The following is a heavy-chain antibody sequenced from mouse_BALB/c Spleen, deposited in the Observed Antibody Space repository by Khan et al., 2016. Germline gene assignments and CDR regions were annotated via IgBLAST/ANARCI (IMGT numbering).Heavy chain of an antibody. D-gene: IGHD2-14*01. J-gene: IGHJ3*01. CDR1: GFSLTNSG. CDR2: IWPGGST. V-gene: IGHV2-9*02. Sequence: QVQLKQSGPGLVAPSQSLSITCTVSGFSLTNSGVHWIRQPPGKGLEWLGVIWPGGSTDYNSALMSRLSITKDNSQNQVFLKMISLQTDDTAMYYCAGDDQEYDAWFASWGQGTLVIVSA. CDR3: AGDDQEYDAWFAS.